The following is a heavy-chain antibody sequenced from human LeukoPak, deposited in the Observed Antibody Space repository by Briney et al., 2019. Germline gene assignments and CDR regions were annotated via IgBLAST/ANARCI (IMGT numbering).Heavy chain of an antibody. CDR1: GFTFSGHN. J-gene: IGHJ4*02. CDR2: VSISSGTI. V-gene: IGHV3-48*04. CDR3: ARTMSTFGGVRNYFDS. D-gene: IGHD3-16*01. Sequence: GGSLRLSCAASGFTFSGHNMNWVRQAPGKGLEWISFVSISSGTIYYADSVNGRFRISRDNAKSSLDLEMNSLRAEDTAVYYCARTMSTFGGVRNYFDSWGQGTLVTVSS.